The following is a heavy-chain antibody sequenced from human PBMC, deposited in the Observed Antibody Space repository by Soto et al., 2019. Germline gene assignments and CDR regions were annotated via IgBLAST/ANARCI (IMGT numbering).Heavy chain of an antibody. Sequence: GGSLRLSRAASGFTFSSYGMHWVRQAPGKGLEWVAVIWYDGSNKYYADSVKGRFTISRDNSKNTLYLQMNSLRAEDTAVYYCAKLGVGSGRYRCIDSWGQGTLVTVSS. V-gene: IGHV3-33*06. CDR2: IWYDGSNK. CDR3: AKLGVGSGRYRCIDS. D-gene: IGHD2-8*01. CDR1: GFTFSSYG. J-gene: IGHJ4*02.